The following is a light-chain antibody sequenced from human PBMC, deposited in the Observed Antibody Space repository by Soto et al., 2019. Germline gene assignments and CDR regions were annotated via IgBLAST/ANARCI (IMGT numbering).Light chain of an antibody. J-gene: IGKJ1*01. CDR2: GAS. Sequence: EIVMTQSPATLSVSPVERATLSCRASQSVSSNLAWYQQKPGQAPRLLIYGASGRATGIPERFSGSGSVTDFTLTISRLEPEDFAVYFCQQYGSSPRTFGQGTKV. CDR1: QSVSSN. V-gene: IGKV3-20*01. CDR3: QQYGSSPRT.